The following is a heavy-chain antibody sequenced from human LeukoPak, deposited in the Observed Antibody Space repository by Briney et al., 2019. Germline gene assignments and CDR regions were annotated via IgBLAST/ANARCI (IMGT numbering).Heavy chain of an antibody. CDR1: GYTFTGYY. V-gene: IGHV1-2*02. J-gene: IGHJ4*02. CDR2: INPNSGGT. Sequence: ASVKVSCKASGYTFTGYYMHWVRQAPGQGLEWMGWINPNSGGTNYAQKFQGRVTMTRDTSISTAYMELSRLRSDDTAVYYCASFSSLSGSRLGYWGQGTLVTVSS. D-gene: IGHD1-26*01. CDR3: ASFSSLSGSRLGY.